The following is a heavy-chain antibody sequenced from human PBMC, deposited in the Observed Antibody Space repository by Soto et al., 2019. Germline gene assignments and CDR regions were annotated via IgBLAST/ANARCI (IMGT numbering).Heavy chain of an antibody. J-gene: IGHJ4*02. CDR3: ASADYGDHDS. CDR1: GYTFSTST. V-gene: IGHV1-18*01. D-gene: IGHD4-17*01. Sequence: QVQLVQSGPEVKKPGASVRVSCQASGYTFSTSTISWVRQAPGQGLEWMGWVRPSNGNTNYAPKLQGRVTMTTDTSTSTAYMELRNLRSDDTAVYYCASADYGDHDSWGQGTLVTVSS. CDR2: VRPSNGNT.